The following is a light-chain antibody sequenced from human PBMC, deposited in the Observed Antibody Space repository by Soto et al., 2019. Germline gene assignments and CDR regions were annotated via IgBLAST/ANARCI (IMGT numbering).Light chain of an antibody. CDR1: QRVDRW. CDR2: DAS. Sequence: DIQMTQSPATLSASVGDRVTITCRASQRVDRWLAWYQQKPGQAPKLLISDASTLESGVPSRFSGSGSVTEFTLTVSSLQPEDFATYFCQQLNNYPSTFGGGTKVEIK. V-gene: IGKV1-5*01. CDR3: QQLNNYPST. J-gene: IGKJ4*01.